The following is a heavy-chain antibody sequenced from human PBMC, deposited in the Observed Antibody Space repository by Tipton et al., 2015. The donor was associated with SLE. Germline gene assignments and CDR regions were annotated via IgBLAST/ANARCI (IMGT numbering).Heavy chain of an antibody. D-gene: IGHD1-26*01. Sequence: TLSLTCTVSGVSISSGTYYWSWIRQPAGKRLEWIGRIYTTGSANYNPSLKSRVSMSVDTSKNQFSLKLNSVTAADTAVYYCASSGSYADFWGQGTLVTVSS. J-gene: IGHJ4*02. CDR1: GVSISSGTYY. V-gene: IGHV4-61*02. CDR3: ASSGSYADF. CDR2: IYTTGSA.